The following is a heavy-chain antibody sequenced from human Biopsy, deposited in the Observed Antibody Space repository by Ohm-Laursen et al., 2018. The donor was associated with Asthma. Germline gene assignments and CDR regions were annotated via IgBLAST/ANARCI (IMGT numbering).Heavy chain of an antibody. Sequence: SVTLSFTCSVSGGSLKSHDWIWIPLPPGMGLEYISAVTHTGSTNYNPSLKRRVIMSLDTSKSQFSLRMTSVTPADTAVYYCARLADCSGGACYSYGWFDPWGQGTRVTVSS. CDR3: ARLADCSGGACYSYGWFDP. J-gene: IGHJ5*02. D-gene: IGHD2-15*01. CDR2: VTHTGST. V-gene: IGHV4-59*07. CDR1: GGSLKSHD.